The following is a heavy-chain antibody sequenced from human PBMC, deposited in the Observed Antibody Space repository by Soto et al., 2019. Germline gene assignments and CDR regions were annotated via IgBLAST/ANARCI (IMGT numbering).Heavy chain of an antibody. V-gene: IGHV3-15*01. CDR2: IKSKTDGGTT. D-gene: IGHD3-9*01. CDR1: GFSFSNAW. J-gene: IGHJ4*02. CDR3: TTPYYDILTGYYAXDY. Sequence: GGSLRLSCAASGFSFSNAWMSWVRQAPGKGLEWVGRIKSKTDGGTTDYAAPVKGRFTISRDDSKNTLYLQMNSLKTEDTAVYYCTTPYYDILTGYYAXDYWGQGTLVTVSS.